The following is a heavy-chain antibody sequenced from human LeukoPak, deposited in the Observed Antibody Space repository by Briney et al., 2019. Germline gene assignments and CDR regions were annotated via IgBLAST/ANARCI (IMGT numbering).Heavy chain of an antibody. V-gene: IGHV4-34*01. Sequence: SETLSLTCAVYGVSFSGYYWSWIRQPPGKGLEWIGEINHSGSTNYNPSLKSRVTISVDTSKNQFSLKLSSVTAADTAVYYCARGSRWFDPWGQGTLVTVSS. CDR3: ARGSRWFDP. CDR1: GVSFSGYY. CDR2: INHSGST. J-gene: IGHJ5*02.